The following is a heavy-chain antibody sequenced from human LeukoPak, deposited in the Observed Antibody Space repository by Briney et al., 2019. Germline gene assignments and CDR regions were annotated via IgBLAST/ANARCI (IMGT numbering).Heavy chain of an antibody. CDR2: ISAYNGNT. CDR1: GYTFTSYG. D-gene: IGHD3-10*01. Sequence: ASVKVSCKASGYTFTSYGISWVRQAPGQGLEWMGWISAYNGNTNYARKLQGRVTMTTDTSTSTAYMELRSLTSEDTAVYYCVRDGEGVAISVNYWFAPWGQGTLVTVSS. J-gene: IGHJ5*02. CDR3: VRDGEGVAISVNYWFAP. V-gene: IGHV1-18*01.